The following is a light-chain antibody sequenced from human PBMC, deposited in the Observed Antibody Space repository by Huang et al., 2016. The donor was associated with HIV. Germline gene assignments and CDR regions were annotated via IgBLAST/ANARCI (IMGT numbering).Light chain of an antibody. CDR3: QQSYSALGLT. J-gene: IGKJ4*01. Sequence: DIQMTPSPSSLSASVGDRVTIACRASQSIGTYLNWYQQKPGKAPRLLIHVASSLQRVVPSTFTGTGSGTDFTLTISSLQPEDFATYYCQQSYSALGLTFGGGTKVEIK. CDR1: QSIGTY. V-gene: IGKV1-39*01. CDR2: VAS.